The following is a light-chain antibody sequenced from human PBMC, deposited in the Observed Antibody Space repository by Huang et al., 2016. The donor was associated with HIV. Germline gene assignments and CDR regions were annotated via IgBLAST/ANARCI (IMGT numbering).Light chain of an antibody. J-gene: IGKJ1*01. CDR1: QGISTY. CDR3: QQVRSYPRT. Sequence: IQLTQSPSSLSASVGDRVTITCRASQGISTYLVWYQQKPGGAPKLLIHLASTLQKGGPSRFSGSGSGTDFTLTINSLQPEDFATYYCQQVRSYPRTFGQGTRVEIK. V-gene: IGKV1-9*01. CDR2: LAS.